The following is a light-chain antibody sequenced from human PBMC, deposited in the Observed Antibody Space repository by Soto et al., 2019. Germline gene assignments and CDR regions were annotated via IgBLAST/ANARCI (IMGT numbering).Light chain of an antibody. Sequence: DIQLTQSPPTLSASVGDRVTITCRASQSIRYYLAWYQQMPGKGPKLLIYGASSLQSGVPSRFSGSGSGTEFTLTISSLQPDDFATYFCQHHNSYSQTFGQGTKV. CDR3: QHHNSYSQT. CDR2: GAS. CDR1: QSIRYY. V-gene: IGKV1-5*01. J-gene: IGKJ1*01.